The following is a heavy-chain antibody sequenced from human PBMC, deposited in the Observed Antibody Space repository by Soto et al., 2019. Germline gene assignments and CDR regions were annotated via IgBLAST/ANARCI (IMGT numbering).Heavy chain of an antibody. V-gene: IGHV3-30*18. J-gene: IGHJ4*02. CDR2: ISYDGSNK. CDR1: GFTFSTNG. D-gene: IGHD3-16*01. Sequence: GGSLRLSCAASGFTFSTNGMHWVRQAPGKGLEWVAVISYDGSNKYYADSVKGRLTISRDNSKNTLYLQMNSLRAEDTAVYYCAKDRVESGLGEVDYWGQGTLVTVSS. CDR3: AKDRVESGLGEVDY.